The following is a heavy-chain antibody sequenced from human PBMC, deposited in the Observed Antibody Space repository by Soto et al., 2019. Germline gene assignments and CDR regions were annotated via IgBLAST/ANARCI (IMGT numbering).Heavy chain of an antibody. Sequence: LRLSCAASGFSLRPYWRHWVRQVTGRGLEWVARLSSDGFGAAYADSVKGRFFISRDIARNTLSLQMNSLRADDTAVYYCARDLGGPDYWGRGTSVTVSS. V-gene: IGHV3-74*03. J-gene: IGHJ4*02. CDR2: LSSDGFGA. D-gene: IGHD3-16*01. CDR3: ARDLGGPDY. CDR1: GFSLRPYW.